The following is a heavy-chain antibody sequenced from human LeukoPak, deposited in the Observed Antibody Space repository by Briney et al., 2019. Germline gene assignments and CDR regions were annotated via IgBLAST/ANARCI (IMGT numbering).Heavy chain of an antibody. CDR1: GGSISSGDYY. J-gene: IGHJ5*02. D-gene: IGHD4-17*01. CDR3: ARHDSYGSSNWFDP. V-gene: IGHV4-30-4*01. Sequence: SETLSLTCTVSGGSISSGDYYWSWIRQPPGKGLEWIGYIFYSGSTYYNPSLKSRVTISVDTSKKQFSLKLSSVTAADTAVYYCARHDSYGSSNWFDPWGQGTLVTVSS. CDR2: IFYSGST.